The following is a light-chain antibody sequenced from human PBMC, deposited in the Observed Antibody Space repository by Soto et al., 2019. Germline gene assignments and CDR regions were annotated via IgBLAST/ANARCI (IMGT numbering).Light chain of an antibody. J-gene: IGKJ4*01. CDR1: QSISFY. V-gene: IGKV1-39*01. CDR2: LAS. Sequence: DIQMTQSPSSLSASVGDRVTLTCRASQSISFYLNWYQQKPGKAPKVLIYLASSLQSGVPSRFSGSGSGTDFTLTISGLRPEDFATYFCQQGDSFPFTFGGGTKVEI. CDR3: QQGDSFPFT.